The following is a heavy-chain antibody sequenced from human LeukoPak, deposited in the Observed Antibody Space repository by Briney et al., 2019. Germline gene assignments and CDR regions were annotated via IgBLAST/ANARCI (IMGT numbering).Heavy chain of an antibody. V-gene: IGHV3-23*01. CDR2: ISGSGGST. CDR1: GFTFSSYA. D-gene: IGHD4-17*01. CDR3: ATLYGDYNWYFDL. J-gene: IGHJ2*01. Sequence: GGSLRLSCAASGFTFSSYAMSWVRQAPGKGLEWVSAISGSGGSTYYADSVKGRFTISRDNSKNTLYLQMNSLRAEDTAVYYCATLYGDYNWYFDLWSRGTLVTVSS.